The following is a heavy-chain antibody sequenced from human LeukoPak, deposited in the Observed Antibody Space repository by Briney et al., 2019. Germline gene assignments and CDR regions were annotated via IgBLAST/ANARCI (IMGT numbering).Heavy chain of an antibody. D-gene: IGHD1-26*01. CDR3: ARSGGGTYQPYYFDY. CDR2: IYPGDSDT. J-gene: IGHJ4*02. V-gene: IGHV5-51*01. CDR1: GYTFTDHW. Sequence: GESLKISCKGSGYTFTDHWIGWVRQMPGKGLEWMGIIYPGDSDTRYSPSFQGQVTISADKSISTAYLQWSSLTASDSAMYYCARSGGGTYQPYYFDYWGQGTLVTVSS.